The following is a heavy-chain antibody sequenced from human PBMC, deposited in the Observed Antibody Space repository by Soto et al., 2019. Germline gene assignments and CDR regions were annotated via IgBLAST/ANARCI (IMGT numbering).Heavy chain of an antibody. CDR1: VGTTGSNSEY. CDR3: CIFSGGYSYRLYYHGMHV. J-gene: IGHJ6*02. D-gene: IGHD5-18*01. Sequence: TGTAAVGTTGSNSEYCGRIRQPPGKGLEWSGSIFYSGSTYYNPSLKSRVTISVDTSKNQFSLKLSSVTAADTAVYCACIFSGGYSYRLYYHGMHVWATGARSP. V-gene: IGHV4-39*01. CDR2: IFYSGST.